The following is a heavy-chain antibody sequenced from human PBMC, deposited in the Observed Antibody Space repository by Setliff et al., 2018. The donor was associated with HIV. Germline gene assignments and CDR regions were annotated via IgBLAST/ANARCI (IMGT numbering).Heavy chain of an antibody. J-gene: IGHJ3*02. D-gene: IGHD3-9*01. CDR3: ARVATGPESFDI. CDR1: GDSINNYY. V-gene: IGHV4-59*01. Sequence: SETLSLTCTVSGDSINNYYWSWIRQPPGKGLEWIGYVYSTGSTNSRSSLKSRFTISVDTSKNQFSLKLSSVTAADTAVYYCARVATGPESFDIWGQGTMVTVSS. CDR2: VYSTGST.